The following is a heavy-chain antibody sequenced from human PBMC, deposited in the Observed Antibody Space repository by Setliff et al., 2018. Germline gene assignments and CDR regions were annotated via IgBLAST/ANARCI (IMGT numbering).Heavy chain of an antibody. CDR3: ARDGSIEVGPGTNQELDV. Sequence: PGGSLRLSCATSGFIFSNYWMAWVRQAPGKGLEWVATIKHDGTYTYYVDSVKGRFAVSRDNTSNSMYLQMNSLGTDDTAVYYCARDGSIEVGPGTNQELDVWGTGTTVTVSS. CDR1: GFIFSNYW. J-gene: IGHJ6*04. V-gene: IGHV3-7*03. CDR2: IKHDGTYT. D-gene: IGHD2-2*01.